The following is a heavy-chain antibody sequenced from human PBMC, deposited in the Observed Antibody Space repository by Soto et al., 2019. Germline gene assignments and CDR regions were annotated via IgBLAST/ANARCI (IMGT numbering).Heavy chain of an antibody. CDR3: ARLAPVGWLQGAYYFDY. Sequence: PGESLKISCKGSGYSFTSYWISWVRQMPGKGLEWMGRTDPSDSYTNYSPSFQGHVTISADKSISTAYLQWSSLKASDTAMYYCARLAPVGWLQGAYYFDYWGQGTLVTVSS. V-gene: IGHV5-10-1*01. CDR2: TDPSDSYT. J-gene: IGHJ4*02. D-gene: IGHD5-12*01. CDR1: GYSFTSYW.